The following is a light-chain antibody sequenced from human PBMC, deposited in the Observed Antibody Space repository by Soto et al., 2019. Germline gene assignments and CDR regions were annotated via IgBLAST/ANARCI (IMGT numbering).Light chain of an antibody. CDR2: DVS. CDR1: SSDVGAYNF. Sequence: QSALTQPASVSGSPGQSITISCTGTSSDVGAYNFVSWYQHHPGKAPKIMLFDVSIRPSGISSRFSGSKSGNTASLIISGLQAEDEADYYCASYTTSSALVFGGGTKLTVL. J-gene: IGLJ2*01. CDR3: ASYTTSSALV. V-gene: IGLV2-14*03.